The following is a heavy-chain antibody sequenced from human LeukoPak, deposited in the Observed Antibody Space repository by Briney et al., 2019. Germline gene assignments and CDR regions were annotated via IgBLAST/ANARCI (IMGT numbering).Heavy chain of an antibody. CDR3: ARGLYGMDV. Sequence: GGSLRLSCAASGLTLSPYWMHWVRQAPGKGLVWVSHISTDGTTTTYADSVKGRFTISRDNSRNSLYLQMNSLRAEDTAVYFCARGLYGMDVWGQGTTVTVSS. J-gene: IGHJ6*02. CDR2: ISTDGTTT. V-gene: IGHV3-74*01. CDR1: GLTLSPYW.